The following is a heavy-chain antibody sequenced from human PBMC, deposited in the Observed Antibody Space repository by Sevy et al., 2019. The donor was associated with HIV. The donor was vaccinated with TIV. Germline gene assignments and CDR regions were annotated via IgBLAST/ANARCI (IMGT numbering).Heavy chain of an antibody. J-gene: IGHJ4*02. Sequence: ASVKVSCKVSGYTLTQLSMHWVRQAPGQGLEWMGSFDPEDGETIYAQKFQGRVTMTEDTSTDTAYMELSSLKSEDTAVFYCGITKDYYDSSGCPFDYWGQGTLVTVSS. CDR3: GITKDYYDSSGCPFDY. V-gene: IGHV1-24*01. D-gene: IGHD3-22*01. CDR2: FDPEDGET. CDR1: GYTLTQLS.